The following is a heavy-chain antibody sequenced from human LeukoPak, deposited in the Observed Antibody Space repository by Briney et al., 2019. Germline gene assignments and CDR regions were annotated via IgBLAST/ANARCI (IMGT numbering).Heavy chain of an antibody. D-gene: IGHD2-2*01. CDR3: AKGSVSVVVPAVIPYY. CDR1: GFTFKNYA. CDR2: TSGSGGST. V-gene: IGHV3-23*01. J-gene: IGHJ4*02. Sequence: AGGSLRLSCAASGFTFKNYAMSWVRQAPGKGLEWVSGTSGSGGSTYYADSLKGRFTISRDNTKNTLYLQMNSLRAEDTAVYYCAKGSVSVVVPAVIPYYWGQGTLVTVPS.